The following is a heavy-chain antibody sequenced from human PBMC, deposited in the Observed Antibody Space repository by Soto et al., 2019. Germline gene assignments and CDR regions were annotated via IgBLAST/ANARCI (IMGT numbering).Heavy chain of an antibody. CDR3: ASRLLTYYYDSSGYGSFDY. CDR2: IIAYNGNT. Sequence: ASVKVSCKASGCTFSSYTISWVRQAPGQGLEWMGWIIAYNGNTNYAQKLQGRVTMTTDTSTSTAYMELRSLRSDDTAVYYCASRLLTYYYDSSGYGSFDYWGQGTLVTVSS. CDR1: GCTFSSYT. D-gene: IGHD3-22*01. J-gene: IGHJ4*02. V-gene: IGHV1-18*01.